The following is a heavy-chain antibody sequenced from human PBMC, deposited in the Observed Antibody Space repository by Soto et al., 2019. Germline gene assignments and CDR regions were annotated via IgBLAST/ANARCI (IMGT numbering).Heavy chain of an antibody. CDR2: IIPIFGTA. D-gene: IGHD2-2*01. Sequence: GASVKVSFKGSGGTFSSYAISWVRQAPGQGLEWMGGIIPIFGTANYAQKFQGRVTITADKSTSTAYMELSSLRSEDTAVYYCARGDIVVVPAAISPSAYYYYGMDVWGQGTTVTVSS. CDR3: ARGDIVVVPAAISPSAYYYYGMDV. V-gene: IGHV1-69*06. J-gene: IGHJ6*02. CDR1: GGTFSSYA.